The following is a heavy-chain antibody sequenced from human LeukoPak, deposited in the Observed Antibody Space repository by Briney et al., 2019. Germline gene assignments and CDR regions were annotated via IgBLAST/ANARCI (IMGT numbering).Heavy chain of an antibody. CDR2: IIPIFGTA. D-gene: IGHD3-9*01. CDR1: GGTFSSYA. CDR3: AVSMYYDILTGYSYLDY. V-gene: IGHV1-69*13. Sequence: GASVKVSCKASGGTFSSYAISWVRQAPGQGLEWMGGIIPIFGTANYAQKFQGRVTITADESTSTAYMELSSLSSEDTAVYYCAVSMYYDILTGYSYLDYWGQGTLVTVSS. J-gene: IGHJ4*02.